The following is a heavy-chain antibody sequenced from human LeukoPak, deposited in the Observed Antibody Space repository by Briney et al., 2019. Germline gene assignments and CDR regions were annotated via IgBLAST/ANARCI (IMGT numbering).Heavy chain of an antibody. V-gene: IGHV1-69*05. CDR1: GGTFSSYA. J-gene: IGHJ6*03. Sequence: VASVKVSCKASGGTFSSYAISWVRQAPGQGLEWMGGIIPIFGTANYAQKFQGRVTITTDESTSTAYMELSSLRSEDTAVYYCARTRTTVTTGYYYYMDVWGKGTTVTVSS. D-gene: IGHD4-17*01. CDR3: ARTRTTVTTGYYYYMDV. CDR2: IIPIFGTA.